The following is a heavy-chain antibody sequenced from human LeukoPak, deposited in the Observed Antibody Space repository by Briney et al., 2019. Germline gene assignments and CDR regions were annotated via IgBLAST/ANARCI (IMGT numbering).Heavy chain of an antibody. V-gene: IGHV3-23*01. J-gene: IGHJ3*02. D-gene: IGHD3-22*01. CDR3: AKADLVIYYDSSGYFGFAAFDI. CDR2: ISGSGGST. Sequence: GGSLRLSCAASGFTFSSYAMSWVRQAPGKGLEWVSAISGSGGSTYYADSVKGRFTISRDNSKNTLYLQMNSLRAEDTAVYYCAKADLVIYYDSSGYFGFAAFDIWGQGTMVTVSS. CDR1: GFTFSSYA.